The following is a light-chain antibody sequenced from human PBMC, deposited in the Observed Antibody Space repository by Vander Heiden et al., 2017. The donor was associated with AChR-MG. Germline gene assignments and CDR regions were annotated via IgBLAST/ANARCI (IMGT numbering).Light chain of an antibody. CDR1: QSVLYSSNNKNY. CDR3: QQYDSSPLT. Sequence: DIVMTQSPDSLAVSLGERATINCKSSQSVLYSSNNKNYLAWYQQKPGQPPKLLIYWASTRESGVPDRFSGSGSGTDFTLTISSLQPDDVAVYYCQQYDSSPLTFGGGTKVEIK. J-gene: IGKJ4*01. CDR2: WAS. V-gene: IGKV4-1*01.